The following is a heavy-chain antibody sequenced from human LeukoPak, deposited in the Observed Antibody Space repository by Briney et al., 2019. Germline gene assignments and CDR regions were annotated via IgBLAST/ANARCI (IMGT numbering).Heavy chain of an antibody. D-gene: IGHD1-7*01. V-gene: IGHV4-59*01. Sequence: PSETLSLTCTVSGGSISSYYWSWIRQPPGKGLEWIGYIYYSGSTNYNPSPKSRVTISVDTSKNQFSLKLSSVTAADTAVYYCARGRGITGTTTGYYYYYGMDVWGQGTTVTVSS. CDR2: IYYSGST. CDR3: ARGRGITGTTTGYYYYYGMDV. J-gene: IGHJ6*02. CDR1: GGSISSYY.